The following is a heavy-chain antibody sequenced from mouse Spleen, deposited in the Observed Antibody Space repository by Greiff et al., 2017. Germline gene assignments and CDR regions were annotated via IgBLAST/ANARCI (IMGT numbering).Heavy chain of an antibody. CDR2: ISSGGSYT. D-gene: IGHD2-1*01. Sequence: EVQRVESGGGLVKPGGSLKLSCAASGFTFSSYAMSWVRQTPEKRLEWVATISSGGSYTYYPDSVKGRFTISRDNAKNTLYLQMSSLRSEDTAMYYCARQGIYYGTFYAMDYWGQGTSVTVSS. CDR1: GFTFSSYA. CDR3: ARQGIYYGTFYAMDY. V-gene: IGHV5-9-3*01. J-gene: IGHJ4*01.